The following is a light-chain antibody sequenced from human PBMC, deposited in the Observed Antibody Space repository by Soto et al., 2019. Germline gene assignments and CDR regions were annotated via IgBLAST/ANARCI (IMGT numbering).Light chain of an antibody. J-gene: IGLJ2*01. Sequence: QAVVTQSPSASASLGASGKLTCTLSSGHSSYAIAWHQQQPEKGPRYLMKLNSDGSHSKGDGIPDRFSGSRSGAERYLTISSLQSEDEADYYCQTWGTGVVFGGGTKLTVL. CDR1: SGHSSYA. CDR2: LNSDGSH. CDR3: QTWGTGVV. V-gene: IGLV4-69*01.